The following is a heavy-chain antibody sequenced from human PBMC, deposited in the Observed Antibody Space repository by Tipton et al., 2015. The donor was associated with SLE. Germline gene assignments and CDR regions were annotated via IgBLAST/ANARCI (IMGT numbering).Heavy chain of an antibody. CDR3: ARGSSSSSYYYYYMDV. V-gene: IGHV4-59*01. CDR2: ISESGNT. CDR1: GGFIIGFY. D-gene: IGHD6-6*01. Sequence: TLSLTCSVSGGFIIGFYWIWIRQPPGRGLEWIGYISESGNTNYNPSLKSRVTMSVDTSKNQFSLKLSSVTAADTAVYYCARGSSSSSYYYYYMDVWGKGTTVTVSS. J-gene: IGHJ6*03.